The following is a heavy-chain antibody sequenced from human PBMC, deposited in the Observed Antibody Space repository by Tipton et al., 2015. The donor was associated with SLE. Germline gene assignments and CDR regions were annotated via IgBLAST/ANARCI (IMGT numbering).Heavy chain of an antibody. CDR2: ISFDGSNK. V-gene: IGHV3-30*03. Sequence: SLRLSCAASGFTFSNSAMHWVRQAPDKGLEWVAVISFDGSNKYYADSVKGRFTISRDNSKNTLYLQMNSLRAEDTAVYYCARDSSSGWWGYFDYWGQGTLVTVSS. J-gene: IGHJ4*02. CDR1: GFTFSNSA. D-gene: IGHD6-19*01. CDR3: ARDSSSGWWGYFDY.